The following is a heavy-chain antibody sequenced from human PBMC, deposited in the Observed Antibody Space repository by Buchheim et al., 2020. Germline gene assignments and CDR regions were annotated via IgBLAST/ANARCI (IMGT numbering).Heavy chain of an antibody. D-gene: IGHD3-22*01. J-gene: IGHJ3*02. Sequence: QVQLVESGGGVVQPGRSLRLSCAASGFTFSNNAMDWVRQAPGKGLEWVAVISYDGSDRYYADSVKGRFTISRDNSKNTLFLQMNSLRAEDTAVYYCARGQRITMVVVVLDDAFDIWGQGT. CDR3: ARGQRITMVVVVLDDAFDI. CDR2: ISYDGSDR. V-gene: IGHV3-30-3*01. CDR1: GFTFSNNA.